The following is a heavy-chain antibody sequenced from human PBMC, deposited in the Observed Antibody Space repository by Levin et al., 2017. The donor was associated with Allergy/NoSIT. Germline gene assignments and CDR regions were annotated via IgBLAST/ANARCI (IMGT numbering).Heavy chain of an antibody. CDR2: ITGSGGST. D-gene: IGHD2-2*02. Sequence: GESLKISCVASGFTFSSHDMSWVRQAPGKGLEWVSAITGSGGSTLYADSVKGRFTIARDNSKNTLYLQMNSLGAEDTAVYYCAKSRSYCSSSSCYIFDSWGQGTLVTVSS. CDR3: AKSRSYCSSSSCYIFDS. CDR1: GFTFSSHD. J-gene: IGHJ5*01. V-gene: IGHV3-23*01.